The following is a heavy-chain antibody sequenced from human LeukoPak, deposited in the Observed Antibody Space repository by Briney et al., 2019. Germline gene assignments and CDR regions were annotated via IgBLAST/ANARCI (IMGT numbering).Heavy chain of an antibody. D-gene: IGHD1-26*01. CDR2: IRSKAYGGTT. J-gene: IGHJ4*02. Sequence: GGSLRLSCAASGFTFSSYAMSWVRQAPGKGLEWVGFIRSKAYGGTTEYAASVKGRFTISRDDSKSIAYLQMNSLKTEDTAVYYCSRAHIVGATKFDYWGQGTLVTVSS. V-gene: IGHV3-49*04. CDR3: SRAHIVGATKFDY. CDR1: GFTFSSYA.